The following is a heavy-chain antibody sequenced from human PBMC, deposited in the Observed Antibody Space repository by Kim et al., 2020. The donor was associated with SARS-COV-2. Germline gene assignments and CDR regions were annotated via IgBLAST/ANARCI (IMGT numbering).Heavy chain of an antibody. CDR1: GFDFSNFG. J-gene: IGHJ6*01. D-gene: IGHD2-8*01. V-gene: IGHV3-30*18. CDR2: VSFEGSKA. Sequence: GGSLRLSCAASGFDFSNFGLSWVRQTPGKGLEWVAFVSFEGSKAIYVDSVKGRFTISRDDSKNTLFLQMHSLRVEDAAVYYCAKLMHDFGRRGFGVDV. CDR3: AKLMHDFGRRGFGVDV.